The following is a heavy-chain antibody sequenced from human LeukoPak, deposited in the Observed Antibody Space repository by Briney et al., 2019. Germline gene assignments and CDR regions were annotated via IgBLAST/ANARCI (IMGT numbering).Heavy chain of an antibody. D-gene: IGHD6-19*01. CDR1: GFNFRSSW. J-gene: IGHJ4*02. Sequence: GGSLRLSCAASGFNFRSSWMTWVRQAPGKGLEGVANINQDGSGKYYVDSVKGRFTSSRDNAKNSLYLQMNSLKTEDTAIYYCVRVSFAVADSDYWGQGTLVTVSS. CDR2: INQDGSGK. CDR3: VRVSFAVADSDY. V-gene: IGHV3-7*01.